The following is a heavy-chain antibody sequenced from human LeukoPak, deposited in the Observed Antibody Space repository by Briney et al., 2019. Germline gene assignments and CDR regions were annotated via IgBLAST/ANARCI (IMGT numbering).Heavy chain of an antibody. CDR2: ISMDGVNT. D-gene: IGHD5-18*01. Sequence: GGSLRLSCAASGFTFDDYTMHWVRQAPEKGLEWVSLISMDGVNTFYADSVKGRFTISRDNNKNSLYLQMNGLRTDDTGLYYCVKGRRRGYAYGTLESWGQGTLVTVSS. V-gene: IGHV3-43*01. J-gene: IGHJ4*02. CDR1: GFTFDDYT. CDR3: VKGRRRGYAYGTLES.